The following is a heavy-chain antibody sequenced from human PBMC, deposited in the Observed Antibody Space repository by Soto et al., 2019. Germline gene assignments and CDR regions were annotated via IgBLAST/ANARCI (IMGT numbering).Heavy chain of an antibody. V-gene: IGHV4-59*01. D-gene: IGHD6-13*01. CDR1: GGSISSYY. CDR2: IYYSGST. Sequence: SETLSLTCTVSGGSISSYYWSWIRQPPGKGLEWIGYIYYSGSTNYNPSLKSRVTISVDTSKNQFSLKLSSVTAADTAVYYCARVPVEPPGYSSSWYWYFDVWGRGTLFTVS. CDR3: ARVPVEPPGYSSSWYWYFDV. J-gene: IGHJ2*01.